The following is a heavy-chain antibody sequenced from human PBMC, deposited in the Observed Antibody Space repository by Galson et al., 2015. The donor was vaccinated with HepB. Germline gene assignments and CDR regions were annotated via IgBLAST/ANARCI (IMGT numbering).Heavy chain of an antibody. Sequence: SLRLSCVASGFTFSSCSMNWVRQAPGKGLQWVSAISGSGGSTYYADSVKGRFTISRDNSKNTLYLQMNSLRAEDTAVYYCAKARRQWLAPYYFDYWGQGTLVTVSS. J-gene: IGHJ4*02. CDR2: ISGSGGST. CDR1: GFTFSSCS. V-gene: IGHV3-23*01. CDR3: AKARRQWLAPYYFDY. D-gene: IGHD6-19*01.